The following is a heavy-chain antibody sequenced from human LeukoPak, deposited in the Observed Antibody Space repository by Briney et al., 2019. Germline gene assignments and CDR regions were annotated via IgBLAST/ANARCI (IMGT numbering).Heavy chain of an antibody. D-gene: IGHD1-26*01. J-gene: IGHJ4*02. CDR3: ARDVGGSLDY. CDR2: IKGDESAR. V-gene: IGHV3-7*01. Sequence: GGSLRLSCAASGFTFNSYWMAWVRQAPGKGLEWVANIKGDESARHQADSVKGRFTISRDNAKKSVYLQMSSLRGEDTAVYYCARDVGGSLDYWGQGTLVTVSS. CDR1: GFTFNSYW.